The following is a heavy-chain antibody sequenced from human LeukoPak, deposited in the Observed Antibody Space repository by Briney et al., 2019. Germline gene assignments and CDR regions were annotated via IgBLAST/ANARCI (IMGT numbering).Heavy chain of an antibody. CDR3: AKGLEVESRLDS. V-gene: IGHV3-23*01. D-gene: IGHD1-1*01. Sequence: GGSLRLSCAASGFTFNIYEMNWVRQAPGKGLEWVSGISRLGTFYADSVKGRFTTSRDNSRNTLLLQMNILRVEDTAVYYCAKGLEVESRLDSWGQGTLVIVSS. CDR2: ISRLGT. CDR1: GFTFNIYE. J-gene: IGHJ4*02.